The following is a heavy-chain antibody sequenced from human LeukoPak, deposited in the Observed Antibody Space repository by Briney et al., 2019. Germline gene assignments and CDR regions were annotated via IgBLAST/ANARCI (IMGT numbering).Heavy chain of an antibody. CDR2: IRSETDGGTT. J-gene: IGHJ4*02. D-gene: IGHD5-18*01. CDR1: GFTFRDAG. CDR3: AHRNTAMVRVDY. Sequence: GGSLRLSCAASGFTFRDAGMSWVRQAPGKGLEWVGRIRSETDGGTTDYAAPVKGRFTISRDDSKNTVYLQMSSLKTEDTAVYFCAHRNTAMVRVDYWGQGTLVTVSS. V-gene: IGHV3-15*01.